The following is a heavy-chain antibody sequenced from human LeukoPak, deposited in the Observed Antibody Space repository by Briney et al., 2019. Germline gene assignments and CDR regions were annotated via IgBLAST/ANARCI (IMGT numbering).Heavy chain of an antibody. CDR2: IYYSGST. Sequence: SETLSLTCTVSGGSISSHYWSWIRQPPGKGLEWIGYIYYSGSTNYNPSLESRVTISVDTSKNQFSLKLSSVTAADTAVYYCARAPFVYYDFWSGYYTGRFGWFDPWGQGTLVTVSS. CDR1: GGSISSHY. D-gene: IGHD3-3*01. J-gene: IGHJ5*02. CDR3: ARAPFVYYDFWSGYYTGRFGWFDP. V-gene: IGHV4-59*11.